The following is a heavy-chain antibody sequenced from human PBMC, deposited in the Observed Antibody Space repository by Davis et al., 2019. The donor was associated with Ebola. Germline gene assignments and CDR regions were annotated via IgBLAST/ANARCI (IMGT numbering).Heavy chain of an antibody. Sequence: PSETLSLTCTVSGGSISSSSYYWGWIRQPPGKGLEWIGSIYYSGSTYYNPSLKSRVTISVDTSKNQFSLKLSSVTAADTAVYYCARGFPVAANDAFDIWGQGTMVTVSS. V-gene: IGHV4-39*07. J-gene: IGHJ3*02. CDR1: GGSISSSSYY. CDR3: ARGFPVAANDAFDI. D-gene: IGHD6-19*01. CDR2: IYYSGST.